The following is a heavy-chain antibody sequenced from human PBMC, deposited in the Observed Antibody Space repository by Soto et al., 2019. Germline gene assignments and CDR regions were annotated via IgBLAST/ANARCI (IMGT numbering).Heavy chain of an antibody. CDR1: GYTFTSYD. V-gene: IGHV1-8*01. CDR3: ARTMESYYYMDV. D-gene: IGHD3-3*01. J-gene: IGHJ6*03. CDR2: MNPNSGNT. Sequence: ASVKVSCKASGYTFTSYDINWVRQATGQGLEWMGWMNPNSGNTGYAQKFQGRVTMTRNTSISTAYMELSSLRSEDTAVYYCARTMESYYYMDVWGKGTTVTVSS.